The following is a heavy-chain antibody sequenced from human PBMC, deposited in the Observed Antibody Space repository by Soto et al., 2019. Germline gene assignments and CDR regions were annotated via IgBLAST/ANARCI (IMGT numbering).Heavy chain of an antibody. D-gene: IGHD6-19*01. V-gene: IGHV3-30-3*01. J-gene: IGHJ5*02. CDR3: ARDPGPIAVAGTSWFDP. Sequence: VQLVESGGGVVQPGRSLRLSCAASGFTFSSYAMHWVRQAPGKGLEWGAVISYDGSNKYYADSVKGRFTISRDNYKNTLYLQMNSMRAEDTAVYYCARDPGPIAVAGTSWFDPWGQGTLVTVSS. CDR1: GFTFSSYA. CDR2: ISYDGSNK.